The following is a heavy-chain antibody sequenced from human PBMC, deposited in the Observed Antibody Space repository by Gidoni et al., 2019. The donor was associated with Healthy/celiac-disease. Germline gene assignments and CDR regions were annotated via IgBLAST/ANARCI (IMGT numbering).Heavy chain of an antibody. V-gene: IGHV4-59*08. CDR2: IYYSGST. CDR3: ARHFTYGSGIGDAFDI. D-gene: IGHD3-10*01. Sequence: QVQLQESGPGLVKPSETLSLTCTASGGSISSYYWSWIRQPPGKGLEWIGYIYYSGSTNYNPSLKSRVTISVDTSKNQFSLKLSSVTAADTAVYYCARHFTYGSGIGDAFDIWGQGTMVTVSS. J-gene: IGHJ3*02. CDR1: GGSISSYY.